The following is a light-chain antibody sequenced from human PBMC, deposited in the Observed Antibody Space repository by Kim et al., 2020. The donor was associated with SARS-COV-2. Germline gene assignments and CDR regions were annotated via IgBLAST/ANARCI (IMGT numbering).Light chain of an antibody. CDR2: GAS. CDR3: QQYNNWPPWT. Sequence: PGARATLSCRASQSVSSNLAWYQQKPGQAPRLLIYGASTRATGIPARFSGSGSGTEFTLTISSLQSEDFAVYYCQQYNNWPPWTFGQGTKVDIK. J-gene: IGKJ1*01. V-gene: IGKV3-15*01. CDR1: QSVSSN.